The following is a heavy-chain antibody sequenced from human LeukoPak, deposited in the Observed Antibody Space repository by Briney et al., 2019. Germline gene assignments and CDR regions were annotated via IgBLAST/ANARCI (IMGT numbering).Heavy chain of an antibody. CDR1: GFTFSSYW. J-gene: IGHJ4*02. CDR3: ARDEGSSGYYYRC. V-gene: IGHV3-7*01. D-gene: IGHD3-22*01. CDR2: IKQDGSEK. Sequence: QPGGSLRLSCAASGFTFSSYWMSWVRQAPGKGLEWVTNIKQDGSEKYYVDSVKGRFTISRDNAKNSLYLQMNSLRAEDTAVYYCARDEGSSGYYYRCWGQGTLVTVSS.